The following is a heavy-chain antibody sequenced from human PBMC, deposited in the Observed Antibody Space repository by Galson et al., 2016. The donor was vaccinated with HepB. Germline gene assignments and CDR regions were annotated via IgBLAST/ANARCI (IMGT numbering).Heavy chain of an antibody. J-gene: IGHJ4*02. CDR2: INPSGGST. Sequence: SVKVSCKASGFTSTSHYMHWVRQAPGQGLEWMGIINPSGGSTIYAQKFQDRVTMSRDTFAGTLYMELTSLRSDDTAVYYCARADFDWLFPDYWGQGTLVIVSS. D-gene: IGHD3-9*01. V-gene: IGHV1-46*01. CDR3: ARADFDWLFPDY. CDR1: GFTSTSHY.